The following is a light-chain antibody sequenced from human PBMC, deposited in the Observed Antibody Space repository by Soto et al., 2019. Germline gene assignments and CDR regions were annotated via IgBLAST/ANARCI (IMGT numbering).Light chain of an antibody. V-gene: IGKV3-15*01. J-gene: IGKJ1*01. CDR2: HAS. CDR1: QSVSNN. CDR3: QQYNNWWT. Sequence: EVVMTQSPATLSVSPGERATLSCRASQSVSNNLAWFQQKPGQAPRLLIYHASTSATGIPARFSGSGSGTEFTLIISSLQSEDFAVYYCQQYNNWWTFGQGTKV.